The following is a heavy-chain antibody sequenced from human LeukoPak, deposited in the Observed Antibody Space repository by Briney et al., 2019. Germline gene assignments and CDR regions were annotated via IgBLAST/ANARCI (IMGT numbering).Heavy chain of an antibody. CDR3: ASLGVFGVVNEDY. D-gene: IGHD3-3*01. CDR1: GYSISSSTYY. J-gene: IGHJ4*02. CDR2: ISYSGST. V-gene: IGHV4-39*01. Sequence: SETLSLTCTVSGYSISSSTYYWGWIRQPPGKGLEWIGGISYSGSTYYNPSLRSRVTISVATSKYQFSLKLTSVTAADMAVYYCASLGVFGVVNEDYWGQGTLVTVSS.